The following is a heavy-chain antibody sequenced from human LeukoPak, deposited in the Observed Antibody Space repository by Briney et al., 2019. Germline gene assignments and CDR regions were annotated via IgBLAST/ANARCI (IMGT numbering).Heavy chain of an antibody. CDR1: GFTFGSHA. J-gene: IGHJ4*02. D-gene: IGHD5-18*01. CDR3: GKTTVGYSSGQKPAWPVDY. CDR2: IFGSGGSP. V-gene: IGHV3-23*01. Sequence: GGSLRLSCEASGFTFGSHAMYWVRQAPGKGLEWVAGIFGSGGSPHYADSVKGRFAISRDNSRNTVYLQINSLRADDTAVYYCGKTTVGYSSGQKPAWPVDYWGQGTLVTVSS.